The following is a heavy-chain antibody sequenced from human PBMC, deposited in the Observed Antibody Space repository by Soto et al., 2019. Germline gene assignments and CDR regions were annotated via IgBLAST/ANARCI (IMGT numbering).Heavy chain of an antibody. D-gene: IGHD2-2*01. CDR1: GFTFSSYA. Sequence: TGGSLRLSCAASGFTFSSYAMSWVRQAPGKGLEWVSAISGSGGSTYYADSVKGRFTISRDNSKNTLYLQMNSLRAEDTAVYYCAKDQRVVVVPAATLAWFDPWGQGTLVTVSS. V-gene: IGHV3-23*01. CDR2: ISGSGGST. CDR3: AKDQRVVVVPAATLAWFDP. J-gene: IGHJ5*02.